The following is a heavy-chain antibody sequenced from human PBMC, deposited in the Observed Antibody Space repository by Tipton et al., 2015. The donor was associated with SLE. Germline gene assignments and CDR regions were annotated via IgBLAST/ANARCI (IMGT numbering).Heavy chain of an antibody. CDR3: ARGKSSSWYEKKYYYHYYLDV. J-gene: IGHJ6*03. CDR1: GGSVSSNGYY. D-gene: IGHD6-13*01. V-gene: IGHV4-39*07. CDR2: VYYTGSA. Sequence: TLSLTCTVSGGSVSSNGYYWGWIRQPPGKGLEWIGSVYYTGSAHYDPSLKSRLTVALDTSKNQFSLKLTSVTAADTALYYCARGKSSSWYEKKYYYHYYLDVWGKGTTVTVSS.